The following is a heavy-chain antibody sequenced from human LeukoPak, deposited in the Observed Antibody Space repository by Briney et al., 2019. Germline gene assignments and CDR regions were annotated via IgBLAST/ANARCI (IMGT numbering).Heavy chain of an antibody. CDR3: ARVGEYSSSWYSAYYFDY. CDR1: GFTFSSYA. J-gene: IGHJ4*02. CDR2: ISYDGSNK. V-gene: IGHV3-30-3*01. Sequence: PGGSLRLSCAASGFTFSSYAMHWVRQAPGKGLEWVAVISYDGSNKYYADSVKGRFTISRDNSKNTLYLQMNSLRAEDTAVYYCARVGEYSSSWYSAYYFDYWGQGTLVTVSS. D-gene: IGHD6-13*01.